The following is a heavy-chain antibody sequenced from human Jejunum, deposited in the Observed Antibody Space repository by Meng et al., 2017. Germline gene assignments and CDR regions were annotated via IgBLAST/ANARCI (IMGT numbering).Heavy chain of an antibody. CDR2: VYYSGST. CDR1: CGSFGLGGSY. D-gene: IGHD6-13*01. J-gene: IGHJ4*02. CDR3: ASSIAAAVGYYFDY. V-gene: IGHV4-31*03. Sequence: VHRQKSGPGLVNPPQPLALSGTVSCGSFGLGGSYGSWFRQTPERGRDWIVYVYYSGSTYYNPSLTSRVAISVDTSKNQFSLKLSSVTAADTAVYYCASSIAAAVGYYFDYWGQGTLVTVSS.